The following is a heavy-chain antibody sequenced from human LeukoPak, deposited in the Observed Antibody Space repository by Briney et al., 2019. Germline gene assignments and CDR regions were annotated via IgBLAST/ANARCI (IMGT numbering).Heavy chain of an antibody. V-gene: IGHV3-64*01. CDR1: GFTFSSYA. CDR3: PRDNYDFWRGSSNYYYYMDV. CDR2: ISSNGGST. D-gene: IGHD3-3*01. J-gene: IGHJ6*03. Sequence: GGSLRLSCAASGFTFSSYAMHWVRQAPGKGLEYVSAISSNGGSTYYANSVKGRFTISRDNSKNTLYLQMGSLRAEDMAVYYCPRDNYDFWRGSSNYYYYMDVWGKGTPVTVSS.